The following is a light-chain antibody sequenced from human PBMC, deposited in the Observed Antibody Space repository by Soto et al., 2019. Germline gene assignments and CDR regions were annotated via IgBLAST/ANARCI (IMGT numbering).Light chain of an antibody. J-gene: IGLJ1*01. Sequence: QSVLTQPPSASXXPGQTVTISCSGSTSNIGTFYVYWYQHLPGTAPKLLIYLGDQRASGVSDRFSGSKSGTSASLAINGLRSDDEADYDCAAWDDNLNAYVFGSGTNLTVL. CDR2: LGD. CDR1: TSNIGTFY. V-gene: IGLV1-47*02. CDR3: AAWDDNLNAYV.